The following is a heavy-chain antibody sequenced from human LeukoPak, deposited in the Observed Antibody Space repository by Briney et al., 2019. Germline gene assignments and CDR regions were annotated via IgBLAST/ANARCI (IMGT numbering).Heavy chain of an antibody. CDR3: ARPHYYDSSGYYYLY. D-gene: IGHD3-22*01. CDR1: GFTFSSYA. V-gene: IGHV3-64*01. Sequence: GGSLRLSCAASGFTFSSYAMHLVRQAPGKGLEYVSAISSNGGSTYYANSVKGRYTISRDNSKNTLYLQMGSLRAEDMAVYYCARPHYYDSSGYYYLYWGQGTLVTVSS. J-gene: IGHJ4*02. CDR2: ISSNGGST.